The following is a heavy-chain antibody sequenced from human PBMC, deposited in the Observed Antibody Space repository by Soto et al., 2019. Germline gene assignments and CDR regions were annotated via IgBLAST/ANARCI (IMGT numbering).Heavy chain of an antibody. J-gene: IGHJ4*02. Sequence: ASGFTFSNAWMNWVRQAPGKGLEWVGRIKSKTDGGTTDYAAPVKGRFTISRDDSKNTLYLQMNSLKTEDTAVYYCTTDRIGLTTVTEGYWGQGTLVTVSS. V-gene: IGHV3-15*07. D-gene: IGHD4-17*01. CDR1: GFTFSNAW. CDR3: TTDRIGLTTVTEGY. CDR2: IKSKTDGGTT.